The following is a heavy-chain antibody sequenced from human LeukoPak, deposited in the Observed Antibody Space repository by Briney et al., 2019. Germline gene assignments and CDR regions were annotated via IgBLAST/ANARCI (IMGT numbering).Heavy chain of an antibody. D-gene: IGHD3-22*01. V-gene: IGHV1-24*01. Sequence: ASVKVSCKVSGYTLTELSMHWGRQAPGKGLEWVGGFDPEDGETIYAQKFQGRVTMTEDTSTDTAYMELSSLRSEDTAVYYCATDSPLSYYDSSGMDVWGQGTTVTVSS. J-gene: IGHJ6*02. CDR2: FDPEDGET. CDR1: GYTLTELS. CDR3: ATDSPLSYYDSSGMDV.